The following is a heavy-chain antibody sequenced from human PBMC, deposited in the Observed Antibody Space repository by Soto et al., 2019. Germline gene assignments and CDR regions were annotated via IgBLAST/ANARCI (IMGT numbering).Heavy chain of an antibody. CDR2: IWYDGSNK. CDR3: ARDITMVRGVIARYYYGMDV. J-gene: IGHJ6*02. D-gene: IGHD3-10*01. CDR1: GFTFSSYG. V-gene: IGHV3-33*01. Sequence: QVQLVESGGGVVQPGRSLRLSCAASGFTFSSYGMHWVRQAPGKGLEWVAVIWYDGSNKYYADSVKGRLTISRDNSKNTLYLQMNSLRAEDTAVYYCARDITMVRGVIARYYYGMDVWGQGTTVTVSS.